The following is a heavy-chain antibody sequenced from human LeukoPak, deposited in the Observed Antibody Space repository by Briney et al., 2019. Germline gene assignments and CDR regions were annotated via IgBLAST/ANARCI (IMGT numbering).Heavy chain of an antibody. CDR1: GFTFSSYS. CDR2: ISSSSSYI. Sequence: GGSLRLSCAASGFTFSSYSMNWVRQAPGKGLEWVSSISSSSSYIYYADSVKGRFTISRDNAKNSLYLQMNSLRAEDTAVYYCARPGYDYVWGSYRFWYFDYWGQGTLVTVSS. V-gene: IGHV3-21*01. CDR3: ARPGYDYVWGSYRFWYFDY. D-gene: IGHD3-16*02. J-gene: IGHJ4*02.